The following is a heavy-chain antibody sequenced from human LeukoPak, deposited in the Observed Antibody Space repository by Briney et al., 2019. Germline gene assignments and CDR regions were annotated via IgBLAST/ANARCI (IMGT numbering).Heavy chain of an antibody. CDR2: ISRSGGTI. D-gene: IGHD3-10*01. CDR3: AREVPMDAFDI. CDR1: GFAFSRYG. Sequence: GGSLRLSCAASGFAFSRYGMNWVRQAPGKGLEWVSYISRSGGTIHYADSVKGRFTTSRDNTTDSLYLQMTSLRAEDTAVYYCAREVPMDAFDIWGQGTMVTVSS. J-gene: IGHJ3*02. V-gene: IGHV3-48*03.